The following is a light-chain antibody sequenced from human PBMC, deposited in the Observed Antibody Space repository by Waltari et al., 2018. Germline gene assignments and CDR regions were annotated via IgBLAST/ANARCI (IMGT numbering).Light chain of an antibody. CDR1: QTVSRF. Sequence: EIVLTQSPGTLSLSPGDRATLSCRASQTVSRFLAWYQQKPGQAPSLLIYDTSTRATGIPDRFSGSGSGTDFSLTISRLEPEDFAVYYCQKYGSLPATFGQGTKVEIK. CDR2: DTS. CDR3: QKYGSLPAT. V-gene: IGKV3-20*01. J-gene: IGKJ1*01.